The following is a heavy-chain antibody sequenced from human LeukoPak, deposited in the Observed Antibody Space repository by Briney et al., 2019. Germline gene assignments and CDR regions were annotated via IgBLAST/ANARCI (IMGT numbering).Heavy chain of an antibody. J-gene: IGHJ4*02. Sequence: SQTLSLTCTVSDGSISSGGYYWSWIRQPPGKGLEWIGYIYHSGSTYYNPSLKSRVTISVDRSKNQFSLKLSSVTAADTAVYYCARLYWSYGWELPNSGLYYFDYWGQGTLVTVSS. V-gene: IGHV4-30-2*01. CDR2: IYHSGST. CDR1: DGSISSGGYY. D-gene: IGHD1-26*01. CDR3: ARLYWSYGWELPNSGLYYFDY.